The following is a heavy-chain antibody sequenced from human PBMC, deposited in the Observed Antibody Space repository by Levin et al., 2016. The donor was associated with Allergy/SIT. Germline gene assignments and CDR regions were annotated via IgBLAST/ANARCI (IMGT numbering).Heavy chain of an antibody. D-gene: IGHD1-26*01. V-gene: IGHV3-11*01. Sequence: GESLKISCAAAGFAFSDYYMSWIRQAPGRGLEWLASISSRGSTIYYADAVKGRFTVSRDNGKMSLYLQMNYLRAEDTALYYCARLMDGGSYYFDYWGQGTLVTV. CDR2: ISSRGSTI. CDR3: ARLMDGGSYYFDY. J-gene: IGHJ4*01. CDR1: GFAFSDYY.